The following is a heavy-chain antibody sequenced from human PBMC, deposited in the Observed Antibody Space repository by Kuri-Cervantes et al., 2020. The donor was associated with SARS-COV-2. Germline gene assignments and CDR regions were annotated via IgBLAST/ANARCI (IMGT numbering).Heavy chain of an antibody. CDR2: ISSSSSYI. CDR1: GFTFSSYS. J-gene: IGHJ5*02. D-gene: IGHD3-3*01. Sequence: GGSLRLSCAASGFTFSSYSMNWVRQAPGKGLEWVSSISSSSSYIYYADSVKGRFTISRDNAKNSLYLQMNGLRAEDTAVYYCARDGPRAYYDFWSGYSEHLNWFDPWGRGTLVTVSS. V-gene: IGHV3-21*01. CDR3: ARDGPRAYYDFWSGYSEHLNWFDP.